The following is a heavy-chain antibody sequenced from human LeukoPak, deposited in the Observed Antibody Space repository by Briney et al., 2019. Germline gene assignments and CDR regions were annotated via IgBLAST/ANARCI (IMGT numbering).Heavy chain of an antibody. CDR1: GGSISSSNYY. D-gene: IGHD6-13*01. J-gene: IGHJ2*01. CDR3: ARVYYSSSYDYWYFDL. V-gene: IGHV4-39*07. CDR2: IYYSGST. Sequence: SETLSLTCTVSGGSISSSNYYWGWFRQPPGKGLEWIGSIYYSGSTYYNPSLKTRVTISVDTSKNQFSLKLSSVTAADTAVYYCARVYYSSSYDYWYFDLWGRGTLVTVSS.